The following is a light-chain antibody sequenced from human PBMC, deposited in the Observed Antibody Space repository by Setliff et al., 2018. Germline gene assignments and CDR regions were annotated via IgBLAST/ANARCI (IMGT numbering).Light chain of an antibody. V-gene: IGLV2-11*01. Sequence: VLTQPRSVSGSPGQSVTISCTGTSSDVGGYNYVSWYQQHPGKAPKLMIYDVSKRPSGVPDRFSGSKSGNTASLTISGLQAEDEADYYCCSYAGSYTDVFGTGTKVTVL. CDR1: SSDVGGYNY. CDR2: DVS. CDR3: CSYAGSYTDV. J-gene: IGLJ1*01.